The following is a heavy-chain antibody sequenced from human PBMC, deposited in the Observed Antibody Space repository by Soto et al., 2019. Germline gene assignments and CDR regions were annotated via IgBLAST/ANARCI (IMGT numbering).Heavy chain of an antibody. V-gene: IGHV1-18*04. CDR3: ARERYVASRHSHFDS. CDR2: SSTSSGAT. J-gene: IGHJ4*02. Sequence: ASVKVSCKASGYRFSTYGINWARQAPGQGLRWMGWSSTSSGATNYAQKFQGRVTFTTDTSTSTAYMELRSLISDDTAVYFCARERYVASRHSHFDSWGQGTQVTVSS. D-gene: IGHD6-6*01. CDR1: GYRFSTYG.